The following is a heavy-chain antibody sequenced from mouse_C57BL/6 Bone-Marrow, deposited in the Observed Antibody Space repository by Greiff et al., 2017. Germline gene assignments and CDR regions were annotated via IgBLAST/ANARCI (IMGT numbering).Heavy chain of an antibody. J-gene: IGHJ2*01. CDR3: ARADNYDDVDY. V-gene: IGHV5-4*03. CDR2: ISDGGSYT. Sequence: EVMLVESGGGLVKPGWSLKLSCAASGFTFSSYAMPWVRQTPKKRLEWVATISDGGSYTYYPDNFKGRFTISVDNANNNLYLQMSHLKSEDTAVYYCARADNYDDVDYWGQGTTVTVSS. D-gene: IGHD2-12*01. CDR1: GFTFSSYA.